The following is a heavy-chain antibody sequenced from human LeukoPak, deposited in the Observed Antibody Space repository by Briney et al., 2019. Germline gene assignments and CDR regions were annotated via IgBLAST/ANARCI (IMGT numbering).Heavy chain of an antibody. J-gene: IGHJ6*02. CDR3: ASTPHYDFWSGIYYYYGMDV. Sequence: GGSPRLSCAASGFTFSSYWMHWVRQAPGKGLVWVSRINSDGSSTSYADSVKGRFTISRDNAKNTLYLQMNSLRAEDTAVYYCASTPHYDFWSGIYYYYGMDVWGQGTTVTVSS. D-gene: IGHD3-3*01. CDR1: GFTFSSYW. CDR2: INSDGSST. V-gene: IGHV3-74*01.